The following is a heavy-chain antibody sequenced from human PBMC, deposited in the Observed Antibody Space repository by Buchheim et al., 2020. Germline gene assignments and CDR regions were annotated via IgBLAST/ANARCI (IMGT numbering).Heavy chain of an antibody. D-gene: IGHD4-17*01. J-gene: IGHJ4*02. Sequence: QVQLVESGGGVVQPGRSLRLSCAASGFTFSSYAMHWVRQAPGKGLEWVAVISYDGSNKYYADSVKGRFTIPRDNSKNTLYLQMNSLRAEDTAVYYCARALTEDYGDYAFDYWGQGTL. CDR2: ISYDGSNK. CDR3: ARALTEDYGDYAFDY. CDR1: GFTFSSYA. V-gene: IGHV3-30-3*01.